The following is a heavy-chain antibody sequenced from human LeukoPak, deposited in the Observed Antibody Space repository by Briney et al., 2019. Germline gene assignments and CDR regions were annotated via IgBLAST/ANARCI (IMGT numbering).Heavy chain of an antibody. CDR2: FYFSGST. Sequence: NPSETLSLTCTVSGGSVSSSRSYWGWIRQSPVKGLEWIGSFYFSGSTYYNPSLKSRVSISLDTSKNQFSLKLTSVTAADTAVYYCATPNGFSYGFFDSWGQGILVTAPS. J-gene: IGHJ4*02. D-gene: IGHD5-18*01. V-gene: IGHV4-39*01. CDR1: GGSVSSSRSY. CDR3: ATPNGFSYGFFDS.